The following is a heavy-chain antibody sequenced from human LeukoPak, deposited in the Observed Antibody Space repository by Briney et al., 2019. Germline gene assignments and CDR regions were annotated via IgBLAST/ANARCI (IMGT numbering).Heavy chain of an antibody. D-gene: IGHD3-10*01. Sequence: SQTLSLTCTVSGGSISSGDYYWRWIRQPPGRGLEWIGYIYYSGSTYYNPSLKIRVTISVDTSKNQFSLKLSSVTAADTAVYYCAREFGELLRNYYYYGMDVWGQGTTVTVSS. CDR1: GGSISSGDYY. V-gene: IGHV4-30-4*01. J-gene: IGHJ6*02. CDR2: IYYSGST. CDR3: AREFGELLRNYYYYGMDV.